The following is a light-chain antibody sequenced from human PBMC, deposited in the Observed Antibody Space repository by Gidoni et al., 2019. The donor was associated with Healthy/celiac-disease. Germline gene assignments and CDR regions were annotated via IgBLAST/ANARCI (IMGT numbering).Light chain of an antibody. Sequence: EIVLTQSPATLSLSPGERATLSCRASQSVSSYLAWYQHKPGQAPRLLIYDASNRATGIPARFSGSGSGTGFTLPISSLGPEDFAVYYCQQRSNWRWTFGQGTKVKIK. CDR2: DAS. J-gene: IGKJ1*01. CDR3: QQRSNWRWT. CDR1: QSVSSY. V-gene: IGKV3-11*01.